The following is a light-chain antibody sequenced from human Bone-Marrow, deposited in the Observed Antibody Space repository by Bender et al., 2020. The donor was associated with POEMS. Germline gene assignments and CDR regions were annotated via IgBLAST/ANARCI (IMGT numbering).Light chain of an antibody. J-gene: IGLJ2*01. CDR1: SSEFETNNF. CDR3: FSYVSGNTFG. CDR2: QSN. Sequence: QSALTQPASVSGSPGQSITISCTGTSSEFETNNFVSWYQHHPGRVPHVIIYQSNKRPSGVSNRLSASKSGNTASLTISDLQAEDEADYYCFSYVSGNTFGFGGGTKLTVL. V-gene: IGLV2-23*03.